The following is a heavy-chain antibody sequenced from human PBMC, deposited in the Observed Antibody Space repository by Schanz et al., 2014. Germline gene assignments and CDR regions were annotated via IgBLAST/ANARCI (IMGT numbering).Heavy chain of an antibody. CDR3: ARPRCDYGEVDY. J-gene: IGHJ4*02. V-gene: IGHV3-33*01. Sequence: QVQMVESGGGVVQPGRSLRLSCAASGFAFSVYGIHWFRQPAGKGLEWVAVIWNNGVTKYYADSVRGRFTISRDRFQNTLYLRMSSLRAEDTAVYYCARPRCDYGEVDYWGQGTLVTVSS. CDR1: GFAFSVYG. CDR2: IWNNGVTK. D-gene: IGHD4-17*01.